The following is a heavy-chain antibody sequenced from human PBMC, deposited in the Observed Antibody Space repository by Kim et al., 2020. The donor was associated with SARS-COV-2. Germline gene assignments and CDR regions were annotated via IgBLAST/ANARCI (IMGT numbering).Heavy chain of an antibody. CDR2: IYYSGST. CDR3: ARVGSGSSDAFDI. D-gene: IGHD1-26*01. Sequence: SETLSLTCTVSGGSISSYYWSWIRQPPGKGLEWIGYIYYSGSTNYNPSLKSRVTISVDTSKNQFSLKLSSVTAADTAVYYCARVGSGSSDAFDIWGQGTMVTVSS. CDR1: GGSISSYY. J-gene: IGHJ3*02. V-gene: IGHV4-59*01.